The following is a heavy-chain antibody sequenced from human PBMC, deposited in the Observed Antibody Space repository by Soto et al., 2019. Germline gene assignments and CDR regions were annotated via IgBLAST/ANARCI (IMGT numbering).Heavy chain of an antibody. J-gene: IGHJ6*02. V-gene: IGHV3-74*01. CDR3: ARHVAVATISWGTYGMDV. CDR2: INSDGSNT. CDR1: GFTFSSYW. D-gene: IGHD5-12*01. Sequence: GGSLRLSCAASGFTFSSYWMHWVRQAPGEGLVRVSRINSDGSNTTYADSVKGRFTTSRDNAKNTLFLQMNSLRGEDTAVYYCARHVAVATISWGTYGMDVWGQGTTVTVSS.